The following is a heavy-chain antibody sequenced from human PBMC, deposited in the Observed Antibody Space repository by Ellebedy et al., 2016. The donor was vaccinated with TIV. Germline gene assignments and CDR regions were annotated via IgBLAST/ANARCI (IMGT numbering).Heavy chain of an antibody. CDR3: ARERRGGYDPYYYYGMDV. Sequence: GESLKISXAASGFTFSSYSMNWVRQAPGKGLEWVSSISSSSSYIYYADSVKGQFTISRDNAKNSLYLQMNRLRAEDTAVYYCARERRGGYDPYYYYGMDVWGQGTTVTVSS. J-gene: IGHJ6*02. CDR1: GFTFSSYS. D-gene: IGHD5-12*01. V-gene: IGHV3-21*01. CDR2: ISSSSSYI.